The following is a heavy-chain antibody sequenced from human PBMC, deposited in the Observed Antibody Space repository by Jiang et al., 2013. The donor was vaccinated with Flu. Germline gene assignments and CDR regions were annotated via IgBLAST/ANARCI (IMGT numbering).Heavy chain of an antibody. D-gene: IGHD3-22*01. J-gene: IGHJ4*02. Sequence: LSCAASGFTFSSYAMSWVRQAPGKGLEWVSAISGSGGSTYYADSVKGRFTISRDNSKNTLYLQMNSLRAEDTAVYYCAKAAGYYYDSSGPFDYWGQGTLVTVSS. CDR3: AKAAGYYYDSSGPFDY. CDR2: ISGSGGST. CDR1: GFTFSSYA. V-gene: IGHV3-23*01.